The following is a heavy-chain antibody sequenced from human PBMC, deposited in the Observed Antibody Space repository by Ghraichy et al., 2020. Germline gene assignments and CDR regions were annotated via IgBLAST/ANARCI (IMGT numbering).Heavy chain of an antibody. J-gene: IGHJ4*02. CDR2: ISGSGGST. CDR1: GFTFSSYA. D-gene: IGHD3-22*01. V-gene: IGHV3-23*01. CDR3: AKELDYYDSSGNYGFRSHPSFVY. Sequence: GGSLRLSCAASGFTFSSYAMSWVRQAPGKGLEWVSGISGSGGSTYYADSVKGRFTISRDNSKNTLYLQMNSLRAEDTAVYYCAKELDYYDSSGNYGFRSHPSFVYWGQGTLVTVSS.